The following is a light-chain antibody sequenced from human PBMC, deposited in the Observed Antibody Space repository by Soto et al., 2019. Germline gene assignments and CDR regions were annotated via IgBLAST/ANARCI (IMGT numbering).Light chain of an antibody. V-gene: IGLV2-14*01. CDR1: SSDVGRYNY. Sequence: QSALTQPASVSGSPGQSITISCTGTSSDVGRYNYVSWYQQHPGKAPKLMIYEVSNRPSGVSNRFSGSKSGNTASLTISGLQAEDEADYYCSLDTISRVFGGGTKLTVL. CDR3: SLDTISRV. J-gene: IGLJ3*02. CDR2: EVS.